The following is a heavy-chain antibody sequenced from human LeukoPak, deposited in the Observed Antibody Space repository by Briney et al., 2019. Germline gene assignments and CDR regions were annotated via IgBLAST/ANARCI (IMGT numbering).Heavy chain of an antibody. CDR1: GGTFSSYA. D-gene: IGHD1-26*01. CDR3: ARDGNYSGSYPYYFDY. CDR2: VIPIFGTA. Sequence: GASVKVSCKASGGTFSSYAISWVRQAPGQGLEWMGGVIPIFGTANYAQKFQGRVTITADESTSTAYMELSSLRSEDTAVYYCARDGNYSGSYPYYFDYWGQGTLVTVSS. J-gene: IGHJ4*02. V-gene: IGHV1-69*13.